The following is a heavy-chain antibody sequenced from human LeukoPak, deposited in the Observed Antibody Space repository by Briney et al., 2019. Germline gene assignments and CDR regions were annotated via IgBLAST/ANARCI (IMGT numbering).Heavy chain of an antibody. D-gene: IGHD2-15*01. J-gene: IGHJ6*03. Sequence: GASVKVSCKASGYTFTSYGISWVRQAPGQGLEWMGWISAYNGNTNYAQKLQGRVTMTTDTSTSTAYMELRSLRSDDTAVYYCASRYCSGPDCYYYYMDVWGKGTTVTVSS. CDR1: GYTFTSYG. CDR3: ASRYCSGPDCYYYYMDV. CDR2: ISAYNGNT. V-gene: IGHV1-18*01.